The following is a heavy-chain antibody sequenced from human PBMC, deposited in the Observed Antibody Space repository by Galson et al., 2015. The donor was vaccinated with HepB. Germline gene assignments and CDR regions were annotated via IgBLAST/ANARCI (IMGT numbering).Heavy chain of an antibody. D-gene: IGHD3-22*01. CDR3: AHSPRNYDSGYSLSENFPH. V-gene: IGHV2-5*01. CDR1: GFALTTFGVG. J-gene: IGHJ1*01. CDR2: IYWNDDK. Sequence: ALVKPTQTLTLTCTFSGFALTTFGVGVGWIRQPPGKDLEFLALIYWNDDKRFSPSLKRRITITKDTAKSQVVLTLTNRDPMDTATSYCAHSPRNYDSGYSLSENFPHWGPGTLVLVSS.